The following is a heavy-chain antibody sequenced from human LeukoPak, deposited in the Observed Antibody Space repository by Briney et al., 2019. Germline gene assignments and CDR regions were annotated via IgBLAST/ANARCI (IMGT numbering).Heavy chain of an antibody. CDR3: AKGTTYYFDSSGYYSDY. CDR2: ISGSGGST. J-gene: IGHJ4*02. D-gene: IGHD3-22*01. CDR1: GFTFSSYA. Sequence: GGSLRLSCAASGFTFSSYAMSWVRQAPGKGLEWVSGISGSGGSTYYADSVKGRFTISRDNSKNTLYLQMTSLRAEDTAVYYCAKGTTYYFDSSGYYSDYWGQGTLVTVSS. V-gene: IGHV3-23*01.